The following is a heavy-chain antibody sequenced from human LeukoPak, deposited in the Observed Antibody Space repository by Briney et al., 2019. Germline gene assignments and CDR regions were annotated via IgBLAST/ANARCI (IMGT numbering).Heavy chain of an antibody. D-gene: IGHD3-22*01. V-gene: IGHV1-18*01. CDR3: ARGTARGYYDISGPDY. CDR2: ISTYNGNA. J-gene: IGHJ4*02. Sequence: ASVKVSCKASGYTFTNYGVNWVRQAPGQGLEWMGWISTYNGNANYAQRLQGRVTMTTDTSTSTAYMELRSLRSDDTAVYYCARGTARGYYDISGPDYWGQGTLVTASS. CDR1: GYTFTNYG.